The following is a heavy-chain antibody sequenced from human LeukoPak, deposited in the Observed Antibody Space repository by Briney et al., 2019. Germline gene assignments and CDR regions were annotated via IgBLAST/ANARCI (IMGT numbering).Heavy chain of an antibody. J-gene: IGHJ3*02. V-gene: IGHV4-4*02. CDR2: IYHSGST. D-gene: IGHD5-24*01. CDR3: ARHVTISGPYDASDI. Sequence: PSETLSLTCAVSGGSISSSNWWSWVRQPPGKGLEWIGEIYHSGSTNYNPSLKSRVTISVDTSKNQFSLKLRSVTAADTAVYYCARHVTISGPYDASDIWGQGTMVTVSP. CDR1: GGSISSSNW.